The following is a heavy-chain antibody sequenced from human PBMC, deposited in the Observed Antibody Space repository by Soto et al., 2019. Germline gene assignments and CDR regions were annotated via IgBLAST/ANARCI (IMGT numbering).Heavy chain of an antibody. J-gene: IGHJ5*02. D-gene: IGHD1-26*01. CDR3: AKKGADEGFNP. Sequence: EVQLLESGGGLVQPGGSLRLSCAASGFTFSNYAMSWVRQAPGKGLEWVSGISGSRGTIYYADSVKGRFTISRDNSKNMLYLQMSSLRAEDTALYYCAKKGADEGFNPWGQGTLVTVSS. CDR2: ISGSRGTI. V-gene: IGHV3-23*01. CDR1: GFTFSNYA.